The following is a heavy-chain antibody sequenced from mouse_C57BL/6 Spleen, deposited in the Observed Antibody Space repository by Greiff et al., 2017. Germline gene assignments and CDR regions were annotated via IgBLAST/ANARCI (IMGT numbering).Heavy chain of an antibody. J-gene: IGHJ4*01. CDR1: GFNIKDYY. CDR3: ASTVVATRYAMDY. CDR2: IDPEDGET. Sequence: VQLKESGAELVKPGASVKLSCTASGFNIKDYYMHWVKQRTEQGLEWIGRIDPEDGETKYAPKFQGKATITADTSSNTAYLQLSSLTSEDTAVYYCASTVVATRYAMDYWGQGTSVTVSS. V-gene: IGHV14-2*01. D-gene: IGHD1-1*01.